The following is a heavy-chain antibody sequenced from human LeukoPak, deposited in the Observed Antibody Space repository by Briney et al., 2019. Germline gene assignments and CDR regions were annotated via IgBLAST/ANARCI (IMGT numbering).Heavy chain of an antibody. CDR1: GYTFTSYD. V-gene: IGHV1-8*03. D-gene: IGHD2-2*01. Sequence: ASVKVSCKASGYTFTSYDINWVRQATGQGLEWMGWMSPNSGNTGYAQKFQGRVTITRNTSISTAYMELSSLRSEDTAVYYCARGALYCSSTSCQTSDWFDPWGQGTLVTVSS. CDR3: ARGALYCSSTSCQTSDWFDP. CDR2: MSPNSGNT. J-gene: IGHJ5*02.